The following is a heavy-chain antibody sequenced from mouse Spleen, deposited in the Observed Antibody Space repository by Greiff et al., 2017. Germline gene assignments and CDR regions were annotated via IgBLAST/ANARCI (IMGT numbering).Heavy chain of an antibody. CDR3: TTYYYGSSYLFDY. CDR2: IYPGNSDT. J-gene: IGHJ2*01. V-gene: IGHV1-5*01. D-gene: IGHD1-1*01. Sequence: EVQLQQSGTVLARPGASVKMSCKTSGYTFTSYWMHWVKQRPGQGLEWIGAIYPGNSDTSYNQKFKGKAKLTAVTSASTAYMELSSLTNEDSAVYYCTTYYYGSSYLFDYWGQGTTLTVSS. CDR1: GYTFTSYW.